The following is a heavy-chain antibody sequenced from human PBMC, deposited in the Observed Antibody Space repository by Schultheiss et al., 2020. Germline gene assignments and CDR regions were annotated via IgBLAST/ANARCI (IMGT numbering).Heavy chain of an antibody. CDR2: IYHSGST. D-gene: IGHD3-10*01. CDR3: ARITMVRGYYYYGMDV. V-gene: IGHV4-30-4*01. Sequence: TLSLTCTVSGGSISSGGYYWSWVRQPPGKGLEWIGEIYHSGSTNYNPSLKSRVTISVDKSKNQFSLKLSSVTAADTAVYYCARITMVRGYYYYGMDVWGQGTTVTVSS. CDR1: GGSISSGGYY. J-gene: IGHJ6*02.